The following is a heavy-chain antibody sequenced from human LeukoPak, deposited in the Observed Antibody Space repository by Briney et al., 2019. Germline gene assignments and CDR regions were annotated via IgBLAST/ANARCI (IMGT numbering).Heavy chain of an antibody. D-gene: IGHD1-26*01. V-gene: IGHV3-23*01. Sequence: GGSLRLSCVASGFTFKNYVMNWVLQAPGKGQESLATIYGSGVSISYADSVKGRFTISRDNSNNTLYLQMNSLRAEDTAMYYCAKDLGWELPAEAYWGQGILVTVSS. J-gene: IGHJ4*02. CDR2: IYGSGVSI. CDR3: AKDLGWELPAEAY. CDR1: GFTFKNYV.